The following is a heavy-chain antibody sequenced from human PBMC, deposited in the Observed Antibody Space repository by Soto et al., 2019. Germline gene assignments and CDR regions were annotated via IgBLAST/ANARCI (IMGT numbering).Heavy chain of an antibody. CDR3: ARDPASEYYFDY. CDR1: GFTFSSYA. V-gene: IGHV3-30-3*01. Sequence: GGSLRLSCAASGFTFSSYAMHWVRQAPGKGLEWVAVISYDGSNKYYADSVKGRFTISRDNSKNTLYLQMNSLRAEDTAVYYCARDPASEYYFDYWGQGALVTVSS. CDR2: ISYDGSNK. J-gene: IGHJ4*02.